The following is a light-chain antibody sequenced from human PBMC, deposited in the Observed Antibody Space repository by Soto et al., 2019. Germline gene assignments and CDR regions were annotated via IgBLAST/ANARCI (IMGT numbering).Light chain of an antibody. V-gene: IGKV3-20*01. CDR3: QQDGSSPPVT. CDR2: GAS. Sequence: EIVLTQSPGTLSLSPGERATLSCRASQSVSSSYLAWYQHKPGQAPRLLIYGASGRATGIPDRFSGSGSGRDFTLTISRLEPEDFAVYYCQQDGSSPPVTFGQGTRLEIK. CDR1: QSVSSSY. J-gene: IGKJ5*01.